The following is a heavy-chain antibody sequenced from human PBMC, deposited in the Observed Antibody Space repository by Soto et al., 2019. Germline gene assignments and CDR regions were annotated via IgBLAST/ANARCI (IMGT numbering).Heavy chain of an antibody. CDR1: GFTLGTYV. J-gene: IGHJ4*02. D-gene: IGHD2-15*01. V-gene: IGHV3-23*01. CDR3: AKDRKGSYCSGGTCYSFDY. CDR2: ISGSGGST. Sequence: EVQLLESGGGLVQPGGSLRLSCAASGFTLGTYVMTWVRQAPGKGLEWVSAISGSGGSTNYADHVKGRVTISRDNTKNTLYLQMNSLRVEDTAVYYCAKDRKGSYCSGGTCYSFDYWGQGTLVTVPS.